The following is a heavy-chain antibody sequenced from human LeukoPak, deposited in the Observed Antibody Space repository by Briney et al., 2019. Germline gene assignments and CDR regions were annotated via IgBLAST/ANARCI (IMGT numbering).Heavy chain of an antibody. CDR3: GRVIAGAIDY. J-gene: IGHJ4*02. Sequence: GGSLTLSCAASGFTVSSNYMSWVRQAPGKGLEWVANINLDGSERFYVDFVKGRFTISRDNGDNPMYLQMNSLRAEDTAVYYCGRVIAGAIDYWGQGTLVTVSS. V-gene: IGHV3-7*01. CDR2: INLDGSER. D-gene: IGHD6-13*01. CDR1: GFTVSSNY.